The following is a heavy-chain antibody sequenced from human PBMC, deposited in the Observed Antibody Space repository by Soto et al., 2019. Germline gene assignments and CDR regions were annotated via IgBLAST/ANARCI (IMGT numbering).Heavy chain of an antibody. CDR1: GYTLTELS. Sequence: ASVKVSCKVSGYTLTELSMHWVRQAPGKGLEWMGGFDPEDGETIYAQKFQGRVTMTEDTSTDTAYMELSSLRSEDTAVYYCATRQQQLVRGDAFDIWGQGTMVTVSS. V-gene: IGHV1-24*01. CDR3: ATRQQQLVRGDAFDI. J-gene: IGHJ3*02. D-gene: IGHD6-13*01. CDR2: FDPEDGET.